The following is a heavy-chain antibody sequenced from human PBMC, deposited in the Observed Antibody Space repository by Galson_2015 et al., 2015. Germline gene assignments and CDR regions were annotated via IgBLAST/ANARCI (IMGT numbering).Heavy chain of an antibody. CDR3: ARIARGSGSYWVGGYYYYYGMDV. V-gene: IGHV2-70*01. J-gene: IGHJ6*02. CDR2: ICWGGEK. D-gene: IGHD3-10*01. Sequence: PALVEPTQTLTLTCPFSGVSLNTRGMCGSWIRQPPGKALGWVVLICWGGEKNHRTSLKTRLTISKDTSKNQVVLTMTNMDPVDTATYYCARIARGSGSYWVGGYYYYYGMDVWGQGTTVTVSS. CDR1: GVSLNTRGMC.